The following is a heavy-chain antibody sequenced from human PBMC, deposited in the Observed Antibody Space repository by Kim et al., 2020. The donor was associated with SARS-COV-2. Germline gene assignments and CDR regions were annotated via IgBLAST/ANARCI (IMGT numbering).Heavy chain of an antibody. CDR1: GFTFSSYA. CDR3: AKDRPLWFGELSGYFDY. J-gene: IGHJ4*02. V-gene: IGHV3-23*01. CDR2: ISGSGGST. D-gene: IGHD3-10*01. Sequence: GGSLRLSCAASGFTFSSYAMSWVRQAPGKGLEWVSAISGSGGSTYYADSVKGRFTISRDNSKNTLYLQMNSLRAEDTAVYYCAKDRPLWFGELSGYFDYWGQGPRVPLSS.